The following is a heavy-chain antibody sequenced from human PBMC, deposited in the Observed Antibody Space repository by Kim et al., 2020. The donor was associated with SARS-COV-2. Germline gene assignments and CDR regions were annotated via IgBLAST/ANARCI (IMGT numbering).Heavy chain of an antibody. V-gene: IGHV4-59*08. J-gene: IGHJ4*02. CDR2: IYYTGNT. Sequence: SETLSLTCTVSVGSSKSYHWWSWIRQPPGKGLEWIGNIYYTGNTNYNPSLKSRVTMSVDTSKNQFSLRLSSVSAADTAVYYCATRSSGWYFDYWGQGTLVTVSS. D-gene: IGHD6-19*01. CDR3: ATRSSGWYFDY. CDR1: VGSSKSYH.